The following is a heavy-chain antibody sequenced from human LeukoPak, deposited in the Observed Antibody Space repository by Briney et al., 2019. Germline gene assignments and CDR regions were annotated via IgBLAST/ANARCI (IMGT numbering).Heavy chain of an antibody. D-gene: IGHD6-13*01. CDR3: ARGIAAAGTGVGLYYYYYMDV. Sequence: GGSLRLSCAASGFTFSSYSMNWVRQAPGKGPEWVSYISSSSSTIYYADSVKGRFTISRDNAKNSLYLQMNSLRAEDTAVYYCARGIAAAGTGVGLYYYYYMDVWGKGTTVTVSS. V-gene: IGHV3-48*01. CDR1: GFTFSSYS. CDR2: ISSSSSTI. J-gene: IGHJ6*03.